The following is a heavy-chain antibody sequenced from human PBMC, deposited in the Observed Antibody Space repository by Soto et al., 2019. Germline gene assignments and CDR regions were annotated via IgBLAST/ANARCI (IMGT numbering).Heavy chain of an antibody. Sequence: PGESLKISCKGSAYNFTTYWIGWVRQMPGKGLEWVGVIHPGDSDIRYSPSFQGQVTISADKSISTAYLQWSSLKPSDTAMYYCATSDRSSLTFYYHGVDVWGQGTTVTVS. CDR2: IHPGDSDI. CDR3: ATSDRSSLTFYYHGVDV. V-gene: IGHV5-51*01. J-gene: IGHJ6*02. CDR1: AYNFTTYW. D-gene: IGHD2-2*01.